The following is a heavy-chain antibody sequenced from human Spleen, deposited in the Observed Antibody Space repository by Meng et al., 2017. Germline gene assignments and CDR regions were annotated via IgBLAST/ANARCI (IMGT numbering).Heavy chain of an antibody. CDR3: ARGPTTMAHDFDY. CDR1: GGSFSDYY. CDR2: INHSGST. D-gene: IGHD4-11*01. V-gene: IGHV4-34*01. J-gene: IGHJ4*02. Sequence: VQLQQWGAGLLKPSETLSRTCVVSGGSFSDYYWSWIRQPPGKGLEWIGEINHSGSTNYNPSLESRATISVDTSQNNLSLKLSSVTAADSAVYYCARGPTTMAHDFDYWGQGTLVTVPS.